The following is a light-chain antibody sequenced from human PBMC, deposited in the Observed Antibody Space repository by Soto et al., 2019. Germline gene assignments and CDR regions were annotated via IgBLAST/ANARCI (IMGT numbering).Light chain of an antibody. CDR3: GTWDSSLSAVV. V-gene: IGLV1-51*02. CDR2: EGN. J-gene: IGLJ2*01. CDR1: SSNIGNNY. Sequence: QSVLTQPPSVSAAPGQKVTISCSGSSSNIGNNYVSWYQQLPGTAPKVLIYEGNKRPSGIPDRFSGSKSGTSATLGITGLQTGDEADYYCGTWDSSLSAVVFGGGTKVTVL.